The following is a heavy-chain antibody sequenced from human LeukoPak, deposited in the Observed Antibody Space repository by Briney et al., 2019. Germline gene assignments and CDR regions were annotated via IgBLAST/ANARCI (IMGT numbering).Heavy chain of an antibody. Sequence: SQTLSLTCAVSGGSISSGGYSWSWIRQPPGKGLEWIGYIYHSGSTYYNPSLKSRVTISVDTSKNQFSLKLSSVTAADTAVYYCASGTSYTTRPHRRRKNYGMDVWGQGTTVTVSS. V-gene: IGHV4-30-2*01. J-gene: IGHJ6*02. D-gene: IGHD2-2*01. CDR3: ASGTSYTTRPHRRRKNYGMDV. CDR1: GGSISSGGYS. CDR2: IYHSGST.